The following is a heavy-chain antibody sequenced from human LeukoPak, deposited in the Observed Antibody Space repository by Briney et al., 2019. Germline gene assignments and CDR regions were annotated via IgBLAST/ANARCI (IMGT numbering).Heavy chain of an antibody. V-gene: IGHV3-23*01. CDR2: ISGSGGST. J-gene: IGHJ4*02. Sequence: PGGSLRLSCAASGFTFSSYAMSWVRQAPGKGLEWVSAISGSGGSTYYADSVKGRFTISRDNSKNTLYLQMNSLRADDTAVYYCAKDGGGWYTSGWYYFDFWGQGTLVTVSS. CDR3: AKDGGGWYTSGWYYFDF. D-gene: IGHD6-19*01. CDR1: GFTFSSYA.